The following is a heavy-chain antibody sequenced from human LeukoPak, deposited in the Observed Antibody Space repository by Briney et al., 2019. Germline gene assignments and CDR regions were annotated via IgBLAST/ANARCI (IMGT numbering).Heavy chain of an antibody. D-gene: IGHD3-22*01. Sequence: GGSLRLSCAASGFTFSSYAMSWVRQAPGKGLEWVSAISGSGGSTYYADSVKGRFTISRDNSKNTLYLQMNSLRAEDTAVYYCAKGPFDYYDSSGYDSHFDYWGQGTLVTVSS. CDR1: GFTFSSYA. J-gene: IGHJ4*02. CDR2: ISGSGGST. CDR3: AKGPFDYYDSSGYDSHFDY. V-gene: IGHV3-23*01.